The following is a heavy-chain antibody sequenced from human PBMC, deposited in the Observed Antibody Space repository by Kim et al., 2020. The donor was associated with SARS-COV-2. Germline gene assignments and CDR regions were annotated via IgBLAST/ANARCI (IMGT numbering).Heavy chain of an antibody. J-gene: IGHJ4*02. CDR2: IYGGGST. V-gene: IGHV3-66*01. CDR3: AREPSTYFDY. CDR1: GFTVSNTY. Sequence: GGSLRLSCVVSGFTVSNTYMSWVRQAPGKGLEWVSIIYGGGSTYYADSVKGRFTISRDDSKNTVYLQMNSLRVEDTAVYFCAREPSTYFDYWGQGTLVTVSS.